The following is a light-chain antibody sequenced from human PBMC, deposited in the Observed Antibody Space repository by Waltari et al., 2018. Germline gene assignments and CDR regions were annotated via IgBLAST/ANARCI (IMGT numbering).Light chain of an antibody. CDR2: EGN. J-gene: IGLJ3*02. Sequence: QSALTQPASVSGSPGQSITLPCTGTNRDGGNPNLVPGYQPHPGKSPQLMIYEGNQRPSGVSNRFAGSKSASTASLTISGLQAEDEADYYCCSYAGSSTWVFGGGTKLTVL. CDR3: CSYAGSSTWV. CDR1: NRDGGNPNL. V-gene: IGLV2-23*01.